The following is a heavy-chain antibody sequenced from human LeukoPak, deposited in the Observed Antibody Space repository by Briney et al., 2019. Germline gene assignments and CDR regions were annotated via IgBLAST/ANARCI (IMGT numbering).Heavy chain of an antibody. D-gene: IGHD3-22*01. V-gene: IGHV4-34*01. J-gene: IGHJ4*02. CDR2: INHSGST. CDR3: ARDVRLSRFDY. CDR1: GGSFSGYY. Sequence: SETLSLTCAVYGGSFSGYYWSWIRQPPGKGLEWIGEINHSGSTNYNPSLKSRVTISVDTSKNQFSLKLSSVTAADTAVYYCARDVRLSRFDYWGQGTLVTVSS.